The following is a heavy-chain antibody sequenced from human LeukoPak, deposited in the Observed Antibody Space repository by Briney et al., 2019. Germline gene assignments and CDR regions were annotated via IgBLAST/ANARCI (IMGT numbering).Heavy chain of an antibody. CDR3: ASAESHDYGET. Sequence: ASVKVSCKVSGYTLTELSMHWVRQAPGKGLEWMGGFDPEDGETIYAQKFQGRVTMTEDTSTDTAYMELNSLRSDDTAMYYCASAESHDYGETWGQGTLVTVSS. CDR2: FDPEDGET. CDR1: GYTLTELS. J-gene: IGHJ4*02. D-gene: IGHD3-16*01. V-gene: IGHV1-24*01.